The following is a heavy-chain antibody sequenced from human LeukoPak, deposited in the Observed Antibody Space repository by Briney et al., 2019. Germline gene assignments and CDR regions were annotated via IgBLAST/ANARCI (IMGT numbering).Heavy chain of an antibody. Sequence: GGSLRLSCVGSGFIVSNYAMIWGRQAPGKGLEWVSGVRGTGEKTYYGDCVKGRFTGSRDNSTHTIYLQMNSLRAEHTALYYCAKDRRSSGLRCHDWGQGTLVTASS. D-gene: IGHD3-22*01. CDR2: VRGTGEKT. V-gene: IGHV3-23*01. CDR3: AKDRRSSGLRCHD. J-gene: IGHJ4*02. CDR1: GFIVSNYA.